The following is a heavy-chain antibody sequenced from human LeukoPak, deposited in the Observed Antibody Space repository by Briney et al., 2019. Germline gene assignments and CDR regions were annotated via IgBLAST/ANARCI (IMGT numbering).Heavy chain of an antibody. D-gene: IGHD4-11*01. J-gene: IGHJ4*02. Sequence: GGSLRLSCAASGFTFSSYWMHWVRQAPGKGLVWVSRINSAGSSTTYAGSVKGRFTISRDNAKNTLFLQMNSLRAEDTAVYYCRFAMSNGDYWGQGTLVTVSS. CDR3: RFAMSNGDY. CDR1: GFTFSSYW. V-gene: IGHV3-74*01. CDR2: INSAGSST.